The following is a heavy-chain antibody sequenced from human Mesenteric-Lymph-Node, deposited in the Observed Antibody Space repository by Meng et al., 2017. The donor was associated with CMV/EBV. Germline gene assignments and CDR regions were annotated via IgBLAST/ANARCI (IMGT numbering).Heavy chain of an antibody. CDR2: ISHDENTK. D-gene: IGHD3-16*02. CDR3: ARPTLYSYGFRTNHYYGMDV. J-gene: IGHJ6*02. CDR1: GFTFSSYA. V-gene: IGHV3-30-3*01. Sequence: GGSLRLSCAASGFTFSSYAMYWVRQAPGKGLEWVAAISHDENTKDYADSVKGRFTISRDNSDKVLLLQMNSLKTEDTAVYYCARPTLYSYGFRTNHYYGMDVWGRGTTVTVSS.